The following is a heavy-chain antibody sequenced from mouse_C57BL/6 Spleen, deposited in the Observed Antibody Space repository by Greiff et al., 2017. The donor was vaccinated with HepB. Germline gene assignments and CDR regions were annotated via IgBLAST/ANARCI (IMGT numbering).Heavy chain of an antibody. Sequence: VQLQQSGAELVKPGASVKISCKASGYAFSSYWMNWVKQRPGKGLEWIGQIYPGDGDTNYNGKFKGKATLTADKSSSTAYMQLSSLTSEDSAVYFCARWGDYDYDGYWGQGTSVTVSS. CDR2: IYPGDGDT. J-gene: IGHJ4*01. V-gene: IGHV1-80*01. D-gene: IGHD2-4*01. CDR3: ARWGDYDYDGY. CDR1: GYAFSSYW.